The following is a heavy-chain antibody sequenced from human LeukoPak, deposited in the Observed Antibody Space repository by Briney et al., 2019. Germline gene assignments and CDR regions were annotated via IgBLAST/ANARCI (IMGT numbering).Heavy chain of an antibody. CDR1: GYSISSGYY. D-gene: IGHD3-10*01. CDR2: IYHSGST. Sequence: SETLSLTCTVSGYSISSGYYWGWIRQPPGKGLEWIGSIYHSGSTYYNPSLKSRVTISVDTSKNQFSLKLSSVTAADTAVYYCARDRTLGELSSNWFDPWGQGTLVTVSS. J-gene: IGHJ5*02. V-gene: IGHV4-38-2*02. CDR3: ARDRTLGELSSNWFDP.